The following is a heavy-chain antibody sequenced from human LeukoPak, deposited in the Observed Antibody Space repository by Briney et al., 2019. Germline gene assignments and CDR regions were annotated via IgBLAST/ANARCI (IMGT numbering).Heavy chain of an antibody. CDR2: INPNSGGT. J-gene: IGHJ4*02. CDR3: ARRRTVTTPFDY. D-gene: IGHD4-17*01. CDR1: GYTFTGYY. V-gene: IGHV1-2*02. Sequence: ASVKVSCKASGYTFTGYYMHWVRQAPGQGLEWMGWINPNSGGTNYAQKFQGRVTMTRDTSISTAYMELSRLRSDDTAVYYCARRRTVTTPFDYWGQGTLVTVSS.